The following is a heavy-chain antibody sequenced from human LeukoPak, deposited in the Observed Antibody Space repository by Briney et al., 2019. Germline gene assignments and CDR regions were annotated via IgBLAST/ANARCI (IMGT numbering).Heavy chain of an antibody. CDR3: ASSRLPAAKNWFDP. CDR1: GFTFSSYA. Sequence: PGRSLRLSCAASGFTFSSYAMHWVRQAPGKGLEWVALISDDGSNKFYADSVKGRFTISRDNSKTTLYLQMNSLRAEDTAVYYCASSRLPAAKNWFDPWGQGTLVTVSS. D-gene: IGHD2-2*01. V-gene: IGHV3-30*04. J-gene: IGHJ5*02. CDR2: ISDDGSNK.